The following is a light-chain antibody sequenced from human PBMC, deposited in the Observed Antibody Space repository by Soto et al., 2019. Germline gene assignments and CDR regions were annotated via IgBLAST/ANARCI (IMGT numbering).Light chain of an antibody. CDR1: QSVSSN. CDR2: GAS. V-gene: IGKV3D-15*01. CDR3: QQYKNWPPWT. Sequence: EIVMTQSPATLSVSPGERATLSCRASQSVSSNLAWYQQKPGQAPRRLIYGASTRATGIPARFSGSGSGTECTFTISSLQSEDFAVYYCQQYKNWPPWTFGQGTKVEIK. J-gene: IGKJ1*01.